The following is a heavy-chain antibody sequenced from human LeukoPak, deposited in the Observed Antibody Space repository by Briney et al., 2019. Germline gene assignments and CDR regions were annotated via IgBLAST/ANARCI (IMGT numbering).Heavy chain of an antibody. D-gene: IGHD3-3*01. J-gene: IGHJ4*02. CDR1: GFTFSSYS. CDR3: AKGQLRFLEWPGYY. CDR2: ISSSSSYI. Sequence: GGSLRLSCAASGFTFSSYSMNWVRQAPGKGLEWVSSISSSSSYIYYADSVKGRFTISRDNSKNTLYLQMNSLRAEDTVVYYCAKGQLRFLEWPGYYWGQGTLVTVSS. V-gene: IGHV3-21*04.